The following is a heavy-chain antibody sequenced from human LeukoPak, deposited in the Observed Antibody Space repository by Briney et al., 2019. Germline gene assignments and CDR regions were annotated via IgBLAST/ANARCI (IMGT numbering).Heavy chain of an antibody. D-gene: IGHD5-18*01. CDR2: IYHSGST. CDR1: GGSISSGGYS. J-gene: IGHJ4*02. Sequence: SETLSLTCAVSGGSISSGGYSWSWIRQPPGKGLEWIGYIYHSGSTYYNSSLKSRVTISVDRSKNQFSLKLNSVTAADTAVYYCARGTDTAMVTSYFDYWGQGTLVTVSS. V-gene: IGHV4-30-2*01. CDR3: ARGTDTAMVTSYFDY.